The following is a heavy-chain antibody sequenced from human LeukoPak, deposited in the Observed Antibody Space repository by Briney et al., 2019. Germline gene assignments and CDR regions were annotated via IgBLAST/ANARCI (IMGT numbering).Heavy chain of an antibody. D-gene: IGHD2-8*01. CDR2: ISRTSSYI. CDR1: GFSFSTYS. V-gene: IGHV3-21*01. Sequence: PGGSLRLSCAAAGFSFSTYSTNWVRQTPGKGLEWVSSISRTSSYIYYADSVKGRFTLSRDNGKNSLYLQMNSLRAEDTAVYYCARGGMGANSREYFYYGMDVWGQGTTVTVSS. CDR3: ARGGMGANSREYFYYGMDV. J-gene: IGHJ6*02.